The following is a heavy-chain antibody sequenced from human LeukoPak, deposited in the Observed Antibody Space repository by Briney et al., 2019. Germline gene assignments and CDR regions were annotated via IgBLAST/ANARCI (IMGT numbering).Heavy chain of an antibody. CDR1: GYTFTSNY. CDR2: INPSGGST. D-gene: IGHD3-10*01. V-gene: IGHV1-46*01. Sequence: ASVKVSCKASGYTFTSNYMHWVRQAPGQGLEWMGMINPSGGSTSYARKFQGRVTMTSDTSTSTVFMELSSLGSDDTAVYYCARDGEYGTGSYYRGCFDYWGQGILVTVSS. J-gene: IGHJ4*02. CDR3: ARDGEYGTGSYYRGCFDY.